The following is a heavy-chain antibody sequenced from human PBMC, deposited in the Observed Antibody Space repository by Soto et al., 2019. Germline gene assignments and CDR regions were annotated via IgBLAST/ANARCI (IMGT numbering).Heavy chain of an antibody. Sequence: GGSLRLSRAASGCTFSSYSMNWVRQAPGKGLEWVSYISSSSSTIYYADSVKGRFTSSRDNAKKSLYLQMNSLRAEDTAVYYCARGAYCGGDCYYYGMDVWGQGTTVTVSS. CDR2: ISSSSSTI. J-gene: IGHJ6*02. CDR3: ARGAYCGGDCYYYGMDV. CDR1: GCTFSSYS. D-gene: IGHD2-21*01. V-gene: IGHV3-48*01.